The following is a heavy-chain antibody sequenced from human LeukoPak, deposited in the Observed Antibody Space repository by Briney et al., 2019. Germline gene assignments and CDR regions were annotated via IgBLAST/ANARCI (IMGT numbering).Heavy chain of an antibody. CDR3: AGGEYDFWSGYYLGGLY. D-gene: IGHD3-3*01. J-gene: IGHJ4*02. V-gene: IGHV3-33*01. Sequence: PGGSLRLSCAASGFTFSSYGMHWVRQAPGKGLEWVAVIWYDGSNKYYAESVKGRFTISRDNSKNTLYLQMNSLRAEDTAVYYCAGGEYDFWSGYYLGGLYWGQGTLVTVSS. CDR1: GFTFSSYG. CDR2: IWYDGSNK.